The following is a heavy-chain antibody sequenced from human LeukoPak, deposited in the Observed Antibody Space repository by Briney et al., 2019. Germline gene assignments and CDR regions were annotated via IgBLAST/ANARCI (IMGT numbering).Heavy chain of an antibody. J-gene: IGHJ4*02. CDR3: ARDFSGWYHY. CDR2: IYYSGST. D-gene: IGHD6-19*01. CDR1: GGSISSSSYY. V-gene: IGHV4-39*07. Sequence: SETLSLTCTVSGGSISSSSYYWGWIRQPPGKGLEWIGSIYYSGSTYYNPSLKSRVTISVDTSKNQFSLKLSSVTAADTAVYYCARDFSGWYHYWGQGTLVTVSS.